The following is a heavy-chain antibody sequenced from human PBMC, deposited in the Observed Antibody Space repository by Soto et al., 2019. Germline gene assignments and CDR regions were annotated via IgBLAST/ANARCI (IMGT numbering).Heavy chain of an antibody. CDR2: IYWDDDK. D-gene: IGHD3-22*01. CDR3: ARYYYYDSSGSYRNWFDP. J-gene: IGHJ5*02. CDR1: GFSLSTNGVG. V-gene: IGHV2-5*02. Sequence: SGPTLVNPTQTLTLTCTFSGFSLSTNGVGVGWIRQPPGKALEWLALIYWDDDKRYRPSLKSRLTITKDTSKNQVVLTMTNMDPVDTATYYCARYYYYDSSGSYRNWFDPWGQGTLVTVSS.